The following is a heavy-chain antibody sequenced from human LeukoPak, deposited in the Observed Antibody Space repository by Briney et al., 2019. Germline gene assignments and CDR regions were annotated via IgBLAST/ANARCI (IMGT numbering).Heavy chain of an antibody. CDR2: ISINGGST. J-gene: IGHJ4*02. D-gene: IGHD2-2*01. Sequence: GGSLRLSRAASGFTFSSYAMHWVRQAPGKGLEYVSAISINGGSTYYANSVKGRFTISRDNSKNTLYLQMGSLRAEDMAVYYCARVAGHCSSTSCENDYWGQGTLVTVSS. CDR3: ARVAGHCSSTSCENDY. V-gene: IGHV3-64*01. CDR1: GFTFSSYA.